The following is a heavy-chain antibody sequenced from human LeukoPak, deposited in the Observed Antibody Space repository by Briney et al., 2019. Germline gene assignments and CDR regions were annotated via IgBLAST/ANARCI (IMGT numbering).Heavy chain of an antibody. V-gene: IGHV4-59*08. CDR3: ARLYSSSLGRVFDY. D-gene: IGHD6-13*01. CDR2: IYYSGST. CDR1: GGSIRSYN. J-gene: IGHJ4*02. Sequence: PSETLSLTCTLSGGSIRSYNWRSLRQPPGKGLEWIGYIYYSGSTNYSPSLKSRVTISVDTSKNQYSLKLSSVSAGDAAVYECARLYSSSLGRVFDYWGQGTLVTVSS.